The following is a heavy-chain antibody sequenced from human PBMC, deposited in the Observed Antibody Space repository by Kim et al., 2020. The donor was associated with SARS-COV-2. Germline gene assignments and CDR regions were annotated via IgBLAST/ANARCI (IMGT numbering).Heavy chain of an antibody. Sequence: AGLGKGRFTITRDDSKNSLCLQMNSMKTEDTAVYYCARDSYGEGYMDVWGKGTTVTVSS. J-gene: IGHJ6*03. V-gene: IGHV3-72*01. D-gene: IGHD4-17*01. CDR3: ARDSYGEGYMDV.